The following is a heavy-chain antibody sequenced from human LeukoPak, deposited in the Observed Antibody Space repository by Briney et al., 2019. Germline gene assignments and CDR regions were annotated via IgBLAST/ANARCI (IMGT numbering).Heavy chain of an antibody. V-gene: IGHV1-24*01. Sequence: GASVKVSCKVSGYTLTELSMHWVRQAPGKGLEWMGGFDPEDGETIYAQKFQGRVTMTEDTSTDTAYMELNSLRSEDTAVYYCATPNTGGYYYYMDVWGKGTTVTVSS. CDR2: FDPEDGET. J-gene: IGHJ6*03. CDR3: ATPNTGGYYYYMDV. D-gene: IGHD3-10*01. CDR1: GYTLTELS.